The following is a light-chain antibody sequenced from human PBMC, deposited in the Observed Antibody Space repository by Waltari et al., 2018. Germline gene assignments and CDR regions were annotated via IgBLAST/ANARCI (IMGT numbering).Light chain of an antibody. CDR3: CSYVGGSTWV. V-gene: IGLV2-23*01. Sequence: QSALTQPASVSGSPGQSITISCTGISRDVVRHNLSFCYQHHPGKAPKPIIYEDNKRLSGVSNRFSGSKSGTTASLTVSELQTDDEADYYCCSYVGGSTWVFGGGTKLTVL. CDR2: EDN. CDR1: SRDVVRHNL. J-gene: IGLJ3*02.